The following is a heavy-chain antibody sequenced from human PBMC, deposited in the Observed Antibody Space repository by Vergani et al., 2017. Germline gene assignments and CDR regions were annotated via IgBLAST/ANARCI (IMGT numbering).Heavy chain of an antibody. V-gene: IGHV1-8*03. CDR3: ARVEGTYYYGSGVLDY. CDR2: MNPNSGNT. D-gene: IGHD3-10*01. CDR1: GYTFTSCD. Sequence: QVQLVQSGAEVKKPGASVKVSCKASGYTFTSCDINWVRQATGQGLEWMGWMNPNSGNTGYAQKFQGRVTITRNTSISTAYMELSSLRSEDTAVYYCARVEGTYYYGSGVLDYWGQGTLVTVSS. J-gene: IGHJ4*02.